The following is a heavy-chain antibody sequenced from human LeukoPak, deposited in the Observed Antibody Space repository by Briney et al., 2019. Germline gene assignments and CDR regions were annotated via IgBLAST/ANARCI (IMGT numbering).Heavy chain of an antibody. CDR1: GYTFTSYG. CDR3: ARDWRPYIVGATPAFDY. J-gene: IGHJ4*02. CDR2: ISAYNGNT. V-gene: IGHV1-18*01. D-gene: IGHD1-26*01. Sequence: ASVKVSCEASGYTFTSYGISWVRQAPGQGLEWMGWISAYNGNTNYAQKLQGRVTMTTDTSTSTAYMELRSLRSDDTAVYYCARDWRPYIVGATPAFDYWGQGTLVTVSS.